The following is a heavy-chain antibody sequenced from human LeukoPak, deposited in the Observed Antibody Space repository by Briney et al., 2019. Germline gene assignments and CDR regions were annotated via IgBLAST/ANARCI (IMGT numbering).Heavy chain of an antibody. Sequence: GRSLRLSCAASGFTFSSYAIHWVRQAPGKGLEWVAVISYDGSNKYYADSVKGRFTISRDNSKNTLYLQMNSLRAEDTAVYYCARDRVMGSSGYYRHYYYYYGMDVWGQGTTVTVSS. J-gene: IGHJ6*02. D-gene: IGHD3-22*01. CDR3: ARDRVMGSSGYYRHYYYYYGMDV. CDR2: ISYDGSNK. V-gene: IGHV3-30-3*01. CDR1: GFTFSSYA.